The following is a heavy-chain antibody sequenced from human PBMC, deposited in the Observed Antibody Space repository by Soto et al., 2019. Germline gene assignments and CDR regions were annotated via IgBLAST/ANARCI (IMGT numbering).Heavy chain of an antibody. CDR2: INAGNGNT. J-gene: IGHJ4*02. V-gene: IGHV1-3*01. Sequence: QVQLVQSGAEVKKPGASVKVSCKASGYTFTSYAMHWVRQAPGQRLEWMGWINAGNGNTKYSQKFQGRVTITRDTSASTAYMEVSSLRSEDTAVYYCARWVEYSGYESFDYWGQGTLVTVSS. CDR3: ARWVEYSGYESFDY. CDR1: GYTFTSYA. D-gene: IGHD5-12*01.